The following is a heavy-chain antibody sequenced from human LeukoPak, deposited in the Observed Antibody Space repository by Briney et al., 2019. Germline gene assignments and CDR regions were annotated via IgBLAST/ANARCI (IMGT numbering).Heavy chain of an antibody. J-gene: IGHJ4*02. Sequence: GGSLRLSCAASGFTFSSYAMSWVRQAPGKGLEWISAISGSGGSTYYADSVKGRFTISRDNSKNTLYLQMNSLRAEDTAVYYCAKGHEYSYGSFDYWGQGTLVTVSS. V-gene: IGHV3-23*01. CDR2: ISGSGGST. CDR1: GFTFSSYA. D-gene: IGHD5-18*01. CDR3: AKGHEYSYGSFDY.